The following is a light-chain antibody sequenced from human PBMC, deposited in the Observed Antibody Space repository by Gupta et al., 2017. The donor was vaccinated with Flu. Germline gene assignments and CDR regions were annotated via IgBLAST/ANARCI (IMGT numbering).Light chain of an antibody. CDR1: QGISND. CDR3: IQHNRLRT. J-gene: IGKJ1*01. V-gene: IGKV1-17*01. Sequence: DIQMTQAPSSLSASVGHRVTLTCRASQGISNDLGWYQQKPGNSPKRLIYAASSLQSGVPSRFSGSGSGTEFTLTISSVEPEDFATYYCIQHNRLRTFGPGTKVEIK. CDR2: AAS.